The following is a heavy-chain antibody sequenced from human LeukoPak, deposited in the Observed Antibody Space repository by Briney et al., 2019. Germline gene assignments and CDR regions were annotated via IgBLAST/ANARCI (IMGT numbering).Heavy chain of an antibody. CDR1: GFTFSSYG. Sequence: GGSLRLSCAASGFTFSSYGMHWVRPAPGKGLERGAVIWYDGSNKYYADSVKGRFTISRDNSKNTLYLQMNSLRAEDTAVYYCARDGHSGSYGFDYWGQGTLVTVSS. J-gene: IGHJ4*02. D-gene: IGHD1-26*01. V-gene: IGHV3-33*01. CDR2: IWYDGSNK. CDR3: ARDGHSGSYGFDY.